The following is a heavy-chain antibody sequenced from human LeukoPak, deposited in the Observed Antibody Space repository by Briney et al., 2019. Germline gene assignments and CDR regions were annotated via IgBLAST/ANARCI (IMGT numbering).Heavy chain of an antibody. CDR2: VDPNGTT. J-gene: IGHJ4*02. Sequence: SETLSLTCAVYGGAFSGYSWSWIRQPPGKGLEWIGEVDPNGTTNYNPSPKSRVTVSVDTSKNQFSLNLKSVTAADTAVYYCARGRSYEYGDYDYWGQGTLVTVSS. CDR1: GGAFSGYS. CDR3: ARGRSYEYGDYDY. D-gene: IGHD4-17*01. V-gene: IGHV4-34*01.